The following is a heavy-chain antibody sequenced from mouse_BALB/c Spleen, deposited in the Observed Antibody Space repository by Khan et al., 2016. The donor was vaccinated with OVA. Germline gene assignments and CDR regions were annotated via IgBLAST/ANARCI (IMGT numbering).Heavy chain of an antibody. D-gene: IGHD1-3*01. CDR3: ARDKCGYYYAMDY. J-gene: IGHJ4*01. CDR1: GFSLINYG. Sequence: VQLLESGPGLVAPSQSLSITCTVSGFSLINYGVHWVRQPPGKGLEWLGVIWAGGSSNYNSALMSRLSINNDNYKSQAFLKMNSLQSDDTAMYNCARDKCGYYYAMDYWGQGTSVTVSS. CDR2: IWAGGSS. V-gene: IGHV2-9*02.